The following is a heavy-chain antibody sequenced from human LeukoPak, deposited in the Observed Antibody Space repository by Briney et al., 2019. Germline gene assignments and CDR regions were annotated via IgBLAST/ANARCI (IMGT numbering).Heavy chain of an antibody. V-gene: IGHV5-10-1*01. CDR3: ARPYYDSSGYQSLDY. CDR2: IDPSDSYT. Sequence: GESLKISFKGSGXSFTSYCISWVRQMPGKGLEWMGRIDPSDSYTNYSPSFQGHVTISADKSISTAYLQWSSLKASDTAMYYCARPYYDSSGYQSLDYWGQGTLVTVSS. D-gene: IGHD3-22*01. J-gene: IGHJ4*02. CDR1: GXSFTSYC.